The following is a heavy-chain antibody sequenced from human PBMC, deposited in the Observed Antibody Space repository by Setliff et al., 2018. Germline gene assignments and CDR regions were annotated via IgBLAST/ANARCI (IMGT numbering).Heavy chain of an antibody. CDR2: FHTGGAT. CDR1: GGSISYNY. J-gene: IGHJ4*02. D-gene: IGHD3-10*01. Sequence: SETLSLTCTVSGGSISYNYWSWIRQPAGRGLEWIGHFHTGGATDYNLSLKSRVTISLDSSKNQFSLRLSSVTAADAAVYFCARESATIGEFPLYYFDKWGQGIPVTVSS. CDR3: ARESATIGEFPLYYFDK. V-gene: IGHV4-4*07.